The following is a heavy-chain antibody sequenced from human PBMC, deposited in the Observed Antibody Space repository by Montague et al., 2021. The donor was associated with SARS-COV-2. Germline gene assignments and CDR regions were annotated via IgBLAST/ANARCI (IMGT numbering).Heavy chain of an antibody. J-gene: IGHJ4*02. CDR2: VHYTGST. V-gene: IGHV4-59*01. CDR1: GDSISSYY. Sequence: SETLSLTCAVSGDSISSYYWRWIRQSPGKGLEWIGYVHYTGSTDYNPSLKTRVTLSLDTPRNHFSLKLRSVTAADTAVYYCARAQNTCFIANCVNYFEVWGLGALVTVSS. D-gene: IGHD1-1*01. CDR3: ARAQNTCFIANCVNYFEV.